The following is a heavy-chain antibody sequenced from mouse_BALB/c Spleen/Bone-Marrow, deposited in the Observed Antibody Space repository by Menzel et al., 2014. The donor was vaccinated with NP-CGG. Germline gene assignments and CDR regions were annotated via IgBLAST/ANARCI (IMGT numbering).Heavy chain of an antibody. CDR3: TTSRGYNWFAY. CDR2: INPSNGGA. J-gene: IGHJ3*01. Sequence: QVQLQQSGAELVKPGASVKLSCKASGYTFTSYYVYWVKQRPGQGLEWIGGINPSNGGADFNEKFKIKATLTVDKSSSTAYMQLSSLTSEDSAVYYCTTSRGYNWFAYWGQGTLVTVSA. CDR1: GYTFTSYY. V-gene: IGHV1S16*01. D-gene: IGHD2-2*01.